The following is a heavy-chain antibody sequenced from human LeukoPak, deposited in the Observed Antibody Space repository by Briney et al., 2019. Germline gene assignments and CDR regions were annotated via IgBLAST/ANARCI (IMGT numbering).Heavy chain of an antibody. CDR3: ASGGDILTGRLDY. CDR1: GYTFTSYY. D-gene: IGHD3-9*01. CDR2: INPNSGGT. J-gene: IGHJ4*02. Sequence: GASVKVSCKASGYTFTSYYMHWVRQAPGQGLEWMGWINPNSGGTNFAQKFQGRVTMTRDTSISTAYMELSRLRSDDTAVYYCASGGDILTGRLDYWGQGTLVTVSS. V-gene: IGHV1-2*02.